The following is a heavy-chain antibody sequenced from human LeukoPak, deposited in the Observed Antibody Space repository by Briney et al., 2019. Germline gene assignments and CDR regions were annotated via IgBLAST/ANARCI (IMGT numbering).Heavy chain of an antibody. Sequence: SETLSLTCTVSGGSISSYYWSWIRQPAGKGLEWIGRIYTSGSAIYNPSLKSRVTMSVDTSKNQFSLELSSVTAADTAVYYCARVPEQWPTPGGMDVWGQGTTVTVSS. CDR3: ARVPEQWPTPGGMDV. V-gene: IGHV4-4*07. CDR2: IYTSGSA. CDR1: GGSISSYY. J-gene: IGHJ6*02. D-gene: IGHD6-19*01.